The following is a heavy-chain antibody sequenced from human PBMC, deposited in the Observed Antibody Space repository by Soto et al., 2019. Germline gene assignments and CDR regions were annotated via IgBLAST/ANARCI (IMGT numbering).Heavy chain of an antibody. CDR2: IYYSGST. J-gene: IGHJ4*02. Sequence: SETLSLTCPVSGGSISSYYWSWLRQPPGKGLEWIGDIYYSGSTNYNPSLKSRVTISVDTSKNQFSLKLSSVTAADTAVYYCARCEGRYWGQGTLVTVSS. CDR3: ARCEGRY. V-gene: IGHV4-59*01. CDR1: GGSISSYY.